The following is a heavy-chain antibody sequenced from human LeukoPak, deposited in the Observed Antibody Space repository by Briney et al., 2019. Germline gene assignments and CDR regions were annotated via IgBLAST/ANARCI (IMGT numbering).Heavy chain of an antibody. CDR2: ISYDGSNK. CDR1: GFTFSSYA. CDR3: ARDRAMVTPSYYYYYMDV. J-gene: IGHJ6*03. V-gene: IGHV3-30-3*01. Sequence: PGGSLRLSCAASGFTFSSYAMHWVRQAPGKGLEWAAVISYDGSNKYYADSVKGRFTISRDNSKNTLYLQMNSLRAEDTAVYYCARDRAMVTPSYYYYYMDVWGKGTTVTVSS. D-gene: IGHD5-18*01.